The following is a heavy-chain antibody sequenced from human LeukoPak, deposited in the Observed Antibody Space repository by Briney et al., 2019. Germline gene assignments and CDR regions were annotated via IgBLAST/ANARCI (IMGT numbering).Heavy chain of an antibody. J-gene: IGHJ5*01. CDR1: GYNFTNYW. V-gene: IGHV5-51*01. D-gene: IGHD1-1*01. Sequence: GESLKISCKASGYNFTNYWIGWVRQMPGKGLEWMGIINPGDSNTKYSPSVQGQVTISVDKSIGTAYLQWNSLKASDTAIYYCARKNRTPLRNNWFDSWGQGTLVTVSS. CDR2: INPGDSNT. CDR3: ARKNRTPLRNNWFDS.